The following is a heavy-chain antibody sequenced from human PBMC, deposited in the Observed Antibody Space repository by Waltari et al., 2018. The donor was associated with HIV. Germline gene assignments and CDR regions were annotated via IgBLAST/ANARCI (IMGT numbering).Heavy chain of an antibody. CDR2: ISYDGSSK. Sequence: QEQLVESGGGVVQPGRSLRLSCAVSAFTFNNFGIHWVRQAPGKGLEGVASISYDGSSKYYSDSVKGRFTISRDDSKNTVSLQMNSLRAADAALYYCAKEGWELLQFGYYFDSWGQGALVTVSS. CDR3: AKEGWELLQFGYYFDS. D-gene: IGHD3-10*01. J-gene: IGHJ4*02. CDR1: AFTFNNFG. V-gene: IGHV3-30*18.